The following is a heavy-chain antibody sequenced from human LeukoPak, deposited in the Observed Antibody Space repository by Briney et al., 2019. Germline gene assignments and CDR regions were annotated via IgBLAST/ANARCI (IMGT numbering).Heavy chain of an antibody. D-gene: IGHD3-22*01. CDR2: IRYDGSNK. CDR1: GFTFSSYG. V-gene: IGHV3-30*02. Sequence: PGGSLRLSCAASGFTFSSYGMHWVRQAPGKGLEWVAFIRYDGSNKYYADSVKGRFTISRDNSKNTLYLQMNSLRAEDTAVCYCAKNKYYYDSSAYLDYWGQGTLVTVSS. CDR3: AKNKYYYDSSAYLDY. J-gene: IGHJ4*02.